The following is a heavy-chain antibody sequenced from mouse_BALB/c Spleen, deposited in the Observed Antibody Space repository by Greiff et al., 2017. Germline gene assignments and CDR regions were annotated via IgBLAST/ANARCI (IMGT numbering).Heavy chain of an antibody. D-gene: IGHD2-14*01. J-gene: IGHJ4*01. CDR2: ISSGGSYT. CDR1: GFTFSSYA. CDR3: ARAGVPSYAMDY. Sequence: EVKLMESGGGLVKPGGSLKLSCAASGFTFSSYAMSWVRQSPEKRLEWVAEISSGGSYTYYPDTVTGRFTISRDNAKNTLYLEMSSLRSEDTAMYYCARAGVPSYAMDYWGQGTSVTVSS. V-gene: IGHV5-9-4*01.